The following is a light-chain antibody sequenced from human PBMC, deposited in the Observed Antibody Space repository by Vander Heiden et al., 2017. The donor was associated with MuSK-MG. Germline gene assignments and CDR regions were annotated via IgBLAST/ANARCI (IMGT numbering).Light chain of an antibody. CDR1: QDISNY. V-gene: IGKV1-33*01. CDR3: QQDNNLPYT. Sequence: IQITQSPSSLSASVGDRVTITCQASQDISNYLNWYQHKPGKAPKVLIYDASNLQTGVPSRFSASKSGTDFTFTISCLQPEDFATYYCQQDNNLPYTFGQGTKLEIK. J-gene: IGKJ2*01. CDR2: DAS.